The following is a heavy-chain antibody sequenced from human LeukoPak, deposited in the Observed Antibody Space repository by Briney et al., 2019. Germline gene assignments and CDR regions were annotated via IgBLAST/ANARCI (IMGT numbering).Heavy chain of an antibody. D-gene: IGHD3-10*01. J-gene: IGHJ4*02. CDR3: ARDSVEGFGEFDY. CDR1: GYTFTSYA. Sequence: ASVKVSCKASGYTFTSYAMHWVRQAPGQRLEWMGWINAGNGNTKYSQEFQGRVTITRDTSASTAYMELSSLRSEDTAVYYCARDSVEGFGEFDYWGQGTLVTVSS. CDR2: INAGNGNT. V-gene: IGHV1-3*03.